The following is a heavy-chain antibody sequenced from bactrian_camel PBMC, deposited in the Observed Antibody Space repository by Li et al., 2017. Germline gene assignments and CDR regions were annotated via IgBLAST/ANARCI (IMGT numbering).Heavy chain of an antibody. CDR1: GFTYSSAC. Sequence: HVQLVESGGGSVQARGSLRLSCHASAFTAAAAGFTYSSACMVWFRLAPGKEREVVAFIASDGTTTYADSVKGRFTISRDNAKKTLSLQMGNLSPADTYRYICAADLPISPGTNPTYSGSWCPHLGSPDFGVWGQGTQVTVS. CDR3: AADLPISPGTNPTYSGSWCPHLGSPDFGV. CDR2: IASDGTT. V-gene: IGHV3S53*01. J-gene: IGHJ6*01. D-gene: IGHD3*01.